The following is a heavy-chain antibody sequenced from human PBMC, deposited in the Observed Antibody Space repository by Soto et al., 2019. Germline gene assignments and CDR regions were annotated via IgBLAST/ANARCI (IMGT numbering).Heavy chain of an antibody. CDR2: ISAYNGNT. J-gene: IGHJ5*02. CDR1: GYTFTSYG. Sequence: ASVKVSCKASGYTFTSYGICWVRQAPGQGLEWMGWISAYNGNTNYAQKLQGRVTMTTDTSTSTAYMELRSLRSDDTAVYYCARVGGVLLWFGEANWFAPWGQGTLVTVSS. CDR3: ARVGGVLLWFGEANWFAP. V-gene: IGHV1-18*01. D-gene: IGHD3-10*01.